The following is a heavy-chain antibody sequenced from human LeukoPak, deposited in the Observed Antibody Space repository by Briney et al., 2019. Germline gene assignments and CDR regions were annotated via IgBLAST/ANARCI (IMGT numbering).Heavy chain of an antibody. D-gene: IGHD3-10*01. CDR1: GFTFSSYA. V-gene: IGHV3-23*01. CDR3: ARDRVYASGSRDAFGI. CDR2: ISGSGTST. J-gene: IGHJ3*02. Sequence: GGSLRLSCAASGFTFSSYAMSWVRQAPGKGLGWVSGISGSGTSTYYADSVKGRFTISRDNSKNTLYLQMNSLRAEDTAVYYCARDRVYASGSRDAFGIWGQGTMVAVSS.